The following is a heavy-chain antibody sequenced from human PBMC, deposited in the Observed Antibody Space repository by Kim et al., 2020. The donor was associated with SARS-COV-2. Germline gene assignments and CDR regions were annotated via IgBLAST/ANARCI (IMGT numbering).Heavy chain of an antibody. V-gene: IGHV1-3*01. J-gene: IGHJ4*02. CDR3: ARDEWVFHTNDY. CDR1: GYTFTGYS. D-gene: IGHD1-26*01. CDR2: INANSGET. Sequence: ASVKVSCKPYGYTFTGYSVHWMRQAPGQRLEWMGWINANSGETKYSQKFQGRFTITKDTTASTVYMELTWLTTQDTATYYCARDEWVFHTNDYWGPGT.